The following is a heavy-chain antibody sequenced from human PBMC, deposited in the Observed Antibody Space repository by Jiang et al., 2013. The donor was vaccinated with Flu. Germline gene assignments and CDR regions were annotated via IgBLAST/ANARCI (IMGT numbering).Heavy chain of an antibody. CDR3: ARVQGSGFAFPSRESAFD. D-gene: IGHD6-19*01. CDR2: LYPGNSDS. Sequence: VQLVESGAEVKKAGQSLKISCQGSGYTFSNFWIGWVRQKPGKDLEWVAILYPGNSDSRYNPSLQGQVTISADKAISTAYLEWSSLKASDTAVYFCARVQGSGFAFPSRESAFDIWATGQRSSSLQ. CDR1: GYTFSNFW. J-gene: IGHJ3*02. V-gene: IGHV5-51*01.